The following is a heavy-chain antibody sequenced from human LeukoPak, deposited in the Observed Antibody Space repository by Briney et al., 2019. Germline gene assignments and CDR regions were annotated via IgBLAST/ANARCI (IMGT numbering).Heavy chain of an antibody. CDR3: ARDVGDYTNYYYGMDV. CDR2: IYTSGST. D-gene: IGHD1-26*01. Sequence: PSETLSLTCTVCGGSISSYYWSWIRQPAGKGLEWIGRIYTSGSTNYNPSLKSRVTMSVDTSKNQFSLKLSSVTAADTAVYYCARDVGDYTNYYYGMDVWGQGTTVTVSS. J-gene: IGHJ6*02. CDR1: GGSISSYY. V-gene: IGHV4-4*07.